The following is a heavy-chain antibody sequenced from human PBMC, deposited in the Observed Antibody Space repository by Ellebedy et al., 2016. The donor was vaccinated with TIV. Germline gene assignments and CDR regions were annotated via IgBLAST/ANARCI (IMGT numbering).Heavy chain of an antibody. D-gene: IGHD6-13*01. J-gene: IGHJ6*02. Sequence: DFVKGRFTISRDNAKDSLYLQMNSLRDEDTAVYYCTRDEGSAGGMDVWGQGTTVTVSS. V-gene: IGHV3-48*02. CDR3: TRDEGSAGGMDV.